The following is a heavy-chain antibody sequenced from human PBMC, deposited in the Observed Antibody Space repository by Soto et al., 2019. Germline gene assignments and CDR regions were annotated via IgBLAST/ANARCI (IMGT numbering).Heavy chain of an antibody. CDR3: TIVVVPAAIGGWFDP. Sequence: QVQLQQWGAGLLKPSETLSLTCAVYGGSFSGYYWSWIRQPPGKGLEWIGEINHSGSTNYNPSLKSRVTISVDTSKNQFSLKLSSGTAADAAVYYCTIVVVPAAIGGWFDPWGQGTLVTVSS. D-gene: IGHD2-2*02. J-gene: IGHJ5*02. CDR1: GGSFSGYY. V-gene: IGHV4-34*01. CDR2: INHSGST.